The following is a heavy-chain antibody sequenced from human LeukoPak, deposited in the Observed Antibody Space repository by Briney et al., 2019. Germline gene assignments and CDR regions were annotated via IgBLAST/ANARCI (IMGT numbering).Heavy chain of an antibody. J-gene: IGHJ3*02. Sequence: SETLSLTCTVSGGAISSGGYYWSWIRQPPGKGLECIGYIYDSGVTYFNPSLKSRVTVSLHMSKNQFSLKLTSVTAADTAVYYCARRDTAMASGGAFDIWGQGTMVTVSS. CDR2: IYDSGVT. V-gene: IGHV4-30-2*01. CDR1: GGAISSGGYY. D-gene: IGHD5-18*01. CDR3: ARRDTAMASGGAFDI.